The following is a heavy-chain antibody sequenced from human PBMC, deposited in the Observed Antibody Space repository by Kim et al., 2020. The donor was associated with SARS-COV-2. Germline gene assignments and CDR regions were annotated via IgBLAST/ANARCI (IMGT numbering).Heavy chain of an antibody. CDR1: GFTFDDYA. V-gene: IGHV3-9*01. J-gene: IGHJ4*01. CDR3: AKGYRIAAAGTPLGY. CDR2: ISWNSGSI. D-gene: IGHD6-13*01. Sequence: GGSLRLSCAASGFTFDDYAMHWVRQAPGKGLEWVSGISWNSGSIGYADSVKGRFTISRDNAKNSLYLQMNSLRAEDTALYYCAKGYRIAAAGTPLGYWG.